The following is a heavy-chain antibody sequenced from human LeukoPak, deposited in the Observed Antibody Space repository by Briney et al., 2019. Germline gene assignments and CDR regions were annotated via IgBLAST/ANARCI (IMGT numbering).Heavy chain of an antibody. CDR3: ARDQTYYYDSSGFP. CDR2: INPNSGGT. CDR1: GYTFTSYY. Sequence: GASVKVSCKASGYTFTSYYMHWVRQAPGQGLEWMGRINPNSGGTNYAQKFQGRVTMTRDTSISTAYMELSRLRSDDTAVYYCARDQTYYYDSSGFPWGQGTLVTVSS. V-gene: IGHV1-2*06. D-gene: IGHD3-22*01. J-gene: IGHJ4*02.